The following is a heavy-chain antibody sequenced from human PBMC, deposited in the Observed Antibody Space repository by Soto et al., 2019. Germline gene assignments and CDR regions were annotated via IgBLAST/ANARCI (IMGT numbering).Heavy chain of an antibody. J-gene: IGHJ6*02. CDR3: ANDYGDYKSYAGMDV. Sequence: QLQLQESGPGLVKPSETLSLTCTFAGASVTSRTYYWGWIRQPPGKALEWIGSIYYSGSTYYNPSLRRRVTIAVDTSKTQVSLKLTSVTAADTARYYWANDYGDYKSYAGMDVWGQGTTVTVSS. V-gene: IGHV4-39*01. CDR1: GASVTSRTYY. D-gene: IGHD4-17*01. CDR2: IYYSGST.